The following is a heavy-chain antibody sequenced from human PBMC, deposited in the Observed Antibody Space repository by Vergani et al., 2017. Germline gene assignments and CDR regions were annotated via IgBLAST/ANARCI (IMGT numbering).Heavy chain of an antibody. CDR1: GGSISSGGYY. V-gene: IGHV4-31*01. Sequence: QVQLQESGPGLVKPSQTLSLTCTVSGGSISSGGYYWSWIRQHPGKGLEWIGYIYYSGSTYYNPSLKSLVTISVDTSKNQFSLKLSSVTAADTAVYSCAREDIVVVVAARAGAVDIWGQGTMVSVSS. D-gene: IGHD2-15*01. CDR2: IYYSGST. J-gene: IGHJ3*02. CDR3: AREDIVVVVAARAGAVDI.